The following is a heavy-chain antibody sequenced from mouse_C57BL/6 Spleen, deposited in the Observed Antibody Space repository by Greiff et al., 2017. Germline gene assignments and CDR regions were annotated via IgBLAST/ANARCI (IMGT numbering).Heavy chain of an antibody. CDR3: AGAGTSSDY. J-gene: IGHJ2*01. V-gene: IGHV1-59*01. CDR2: IDPSDSYT. D-gene: IGHD4-1*01. Sequence: QVQLQQPGAELVRPGTSVKLSCKASGYTFTSYWMHWVKQRPGQGLEWIGVIDPSDSYTNYNQKFKGKATLTVDTSSSTAYMQLSSLTSEDSAVYYGAGAGTSSDYWGQGTTLTVAS. CDR1: GYTFTSYW.